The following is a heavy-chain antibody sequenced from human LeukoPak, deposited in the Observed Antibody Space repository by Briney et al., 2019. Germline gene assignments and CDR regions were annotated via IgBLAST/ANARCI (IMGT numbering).Heavy chain of an antibody. V-gene: IGHV3-23*01. Sequence: GGSLRLSCAASEFTFSSYAMSWVRQAPGKGLEWVSVISDTGGDTYYADSVKGRFTISRDNSKNMLYLQMNGLRAEDTALYYCARDRVPGTSPKMDYWGQGTLVTVSS. CDR2: ISDTGGDT. J-gene: IGHJ4*02. D-gene: IGHD1-7*01. CDR1: EFTFSSYA. CDR3: ARDRVPGTSPKMDY.